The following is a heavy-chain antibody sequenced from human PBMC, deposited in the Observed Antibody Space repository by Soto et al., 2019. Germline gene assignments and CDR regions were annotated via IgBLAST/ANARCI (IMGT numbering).Heavy chain of an antibody. CDR1: GFSFSSHS. CDR3: ARERGEYDSGWYIAR. V-gene: IGHV3-21*06. Sequence: GGSLRLSCAASGFSFSSHSFNWVRQAPGQGLAWIAYISSRSSLILYADSVRGRFVISRDNALNSLYLQMNSPRDEDTAIYYCARERGEYDSGWYIARWGQGTPVTVSS. CDR2: ISSRSSLI. D-gene: IGHD6-19*01. J-gene: IGHJ4*02.